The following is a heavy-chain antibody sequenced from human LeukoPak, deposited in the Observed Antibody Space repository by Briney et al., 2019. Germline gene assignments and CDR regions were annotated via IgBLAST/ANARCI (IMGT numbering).Heavy chain of an antibody. CDR2: INHSGST. Sequence: SETLSLTCAVYGGSFSGYYWSWIRQPPGKGLEWIGEINHSGSTNYNPSLKSRVTISVDTSKNQFSLKLSSVTAADTAVYYCARRGKAYYYDSSGYYDYWGQGTLVTVSS. CDR1: GGSFSGYY. D-gene: IGHD3-22*01. V-gene: IGHV4-34*01. CDR3: ARRGKAYYYDSSGYYDY. J-gene: IGHJ4*02.